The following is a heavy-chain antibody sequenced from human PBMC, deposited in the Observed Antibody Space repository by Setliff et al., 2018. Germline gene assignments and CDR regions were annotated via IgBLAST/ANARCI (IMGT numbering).Heavy chain of an antibody. J-gene: IGHJ4*02. CDR3: ASVTYYYDSSGYYRDY. V-gene: IGHV3-48*04. D-gene: IGHD3-22*01. Sequence: GGSLRLSCAASGFTFSSYSMNWVRQAPGKGLEWVSYISSSGSTIYYADSVKGRFTISRDNAKNSLYLQMNSLRAEDTAVYYCASVTYYYDSSGYYRDYWGQGTLVTVS. CDR1: GFTFSSYS. CDR2: ISSSGSTI.